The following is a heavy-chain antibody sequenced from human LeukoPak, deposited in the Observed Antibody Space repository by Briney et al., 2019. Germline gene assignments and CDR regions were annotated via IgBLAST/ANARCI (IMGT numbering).Heavy chain of an antibody. CDR2: IYPGDSDT. V-gene: IGHV5-51*01. Sequence: GESLKISCKGSGYSFINYWIGWVRQMPGKVLEWMGIIYPGDSDTRYNPSFQGPVTISADKSISTAYLQWSSLKASDTAMYYCAVGRYCSSTSCPSTYYYYYMDVWGKGSTVTVSS. CDR3: AVGRYCSSTSCPSTYYYYYMDV. J-gene: IGHJ6*03. CDR1: GYSFINYW. D-gene: IGHD2-2*01.